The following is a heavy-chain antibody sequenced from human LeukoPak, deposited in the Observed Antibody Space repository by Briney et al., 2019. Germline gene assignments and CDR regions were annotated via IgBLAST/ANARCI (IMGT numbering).Heavy chain of an antibody. V-gene: IGHV3-48*04. CDR2: INGGGRTI. Sequence: PGGSLRLSCAASGFTFRSYSMNWVRQAPGKGLEWVAYINGGGRTIFYGDSVKGRFTISRDNAKNSLYLQMNSLRAEDTAVYYCAAEYCGGGFCYTRHSGHDYWGQGTLVTVSS. J-gene: IGHJ4*02. CDR3: AAEYCGGGFCYTRHSGHDY. D-gene: IGHD2-15*01. CDR1: GFTFRSYS.